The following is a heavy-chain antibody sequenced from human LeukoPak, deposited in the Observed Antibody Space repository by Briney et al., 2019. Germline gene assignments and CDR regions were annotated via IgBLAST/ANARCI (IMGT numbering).Heavy chain of an antibody. Sequence: GGSLRLSCAASGFTFDDYAMHWVRQAPGKGLEWVSSVSWNNGNIGYVDSVKGRFTMSRDNSKNTLYLQMNSLRAEDTAVYYCARVDTTVVPWAVFDYWGQGTLVTVSS. J-gene: IGHJ4*02. CDR3: ARVDTTVVPWAVFDY. CDR1: GFTFDDYA. D-gene: IGHD5-18*01. CDR2: VSWNNGNI. V-gene: IGHV3-9*01.